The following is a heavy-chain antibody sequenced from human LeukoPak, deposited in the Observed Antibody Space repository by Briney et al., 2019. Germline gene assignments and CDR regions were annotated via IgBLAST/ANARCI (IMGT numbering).Heavy chain of an antibody. V-gene: IGHV4-34*01. Sequence: SETLSLTCTVSGGSISSYYWSWIRQPPGKGLEWIGEINHSGSTNYNPSLKSRVTISVDTSKNQFSLKLSSVTAADTAAYYCARRVGWFDPWGQGTLVTVSS. J-gene: IGHJ5*02. CDR3: ARRVGWFDP. CDR1: GGSISSYY. CDR2: INHSGST. D-gene: IGHD1-26*01.